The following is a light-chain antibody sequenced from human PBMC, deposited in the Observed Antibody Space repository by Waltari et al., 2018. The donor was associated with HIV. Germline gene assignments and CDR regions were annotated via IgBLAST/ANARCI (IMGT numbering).Light chain of an antibody. CDR2: DDS. Sequence: SYVLTQPPSVSAAPGQTARITCGGNNIESKRVHWYRQKPGQAPVLVVYDDSDRPSGIPERLSGSNSGNTATLTISRVEAGDEADYYCQVWDSTSDHPWVFGGGTKLTVL. J-gene: IGLJ3*02. CDR1: NIESKR. CDR3: QVWDSTSDHPWV. V-gene: IGLV3-21*02.